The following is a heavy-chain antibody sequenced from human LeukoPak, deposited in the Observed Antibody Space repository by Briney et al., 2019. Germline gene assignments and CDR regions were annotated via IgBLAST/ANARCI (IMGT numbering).Heavy chain of an antibody. CDR3: VRGYSFGPSGMDV. CDR1: GFPFCSYP. D-gene: IGHD2-15*01. V-gene: IGHV3-64D*09. J-gene: IGHJ6*02. Sequence: GGSLTLSCSASGFPFCSYPMLCVPQAPGKGLVYVSAISDSGGSTYYGDSVKGRFTISRENTNNTLYLQMSSLRAEDTAVYFCVRGYSFGPSGMDVWGQGTTVTVSS. CDR2: ISDSGGST.